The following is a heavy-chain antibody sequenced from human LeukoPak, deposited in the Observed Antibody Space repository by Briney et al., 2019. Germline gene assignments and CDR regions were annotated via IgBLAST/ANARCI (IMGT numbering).Heavy chain of an antibody. V-gene: IGHV4-61*08. Sequence: PSETLSLTCTVSGGSISSGGYSWSWIRQHPGKGLEWIGYIYYSGSTYYNPSLKSRVTISVDTSKNHFSLKLTSVTAADTAVYYCARGGWSLDYWGQGTLVTVSS. CDR2: IYYSGST. D-gene: IGHD6-19*01. CDR3: ARGGWSLDY. J-gene: IGHJ4*02. CDR1: GGSISSGGYS.